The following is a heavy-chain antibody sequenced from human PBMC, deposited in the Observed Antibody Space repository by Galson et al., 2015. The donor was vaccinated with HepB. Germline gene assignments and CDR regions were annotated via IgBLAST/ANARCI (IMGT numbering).Heavy chain of an antibody. CDR2: ISAGSRYI. CDR3: ARDYLGAGGYFDY. Sequence: SLRLSCAASGFTFSDYSMYWVRQAPGKGLEWVSCISAGSRYIYYADSVKGRFTISRDNARNSLYLQMNSLRAEDTAVYYCARDYLGAGGYFDYWGQGTLVTVSS. D-gene: IGHD3-16*01. J-gene: IGHJ4*02. V-gene: IGHV3-21*01. CDR1: GFTFSDYS.